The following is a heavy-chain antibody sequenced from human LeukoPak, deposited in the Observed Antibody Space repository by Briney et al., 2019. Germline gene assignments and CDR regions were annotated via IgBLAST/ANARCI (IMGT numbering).Heavy chain of an antibody. J-gene: IGHJ1*01. D-gene: IGHD3-22*01. V-gene: IGHV3-23*01. Sequence: GGSLRLSCEVSGFTFSRSAMSWVRQAPGKGLEWVSGISISGETTYYADSVQGRFTISRDNAKNTVYLQMYSLRAEDTGVYYCARAPSEIGGYYPEYFRHWGQGNLVTVSS. CDR1: GFTFSRSA. CDR2: ISISGETT. CDR3: ARAPSEIGGYYPEYFRH.